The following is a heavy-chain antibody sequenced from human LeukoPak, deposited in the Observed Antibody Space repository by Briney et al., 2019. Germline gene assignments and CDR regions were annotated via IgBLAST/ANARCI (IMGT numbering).Heavy chain of an antibody. D-gene: IGHD2-15*01. CDR2: MNPNSGNT. J-gene: IGHJ5*02. V-gene: IGHV1-8*03. CDR3: ARATPHWFDP. CDR1: GYSFTSYD. Sequence: GASVNVSCKASGYSFTSYDINWVRQAAGQGLEGMGWMNPNSGNTGYAQKFQGRVTITRNTSISTAYMELSSLRSEDTAVYCCARATPHWFDPWGQGTLVTVSS.